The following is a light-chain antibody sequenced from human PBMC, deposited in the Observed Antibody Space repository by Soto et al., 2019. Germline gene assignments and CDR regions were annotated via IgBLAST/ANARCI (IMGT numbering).Light chain of an antibody. Sequence: IVFTQSPGTLSLSPGERATLSCRASQSIGDYLAWYQHKPAQAPRLLIYDASNRATGIPARFSGSGSGTDFSLTITSLQSEDFAVYYCQQYNDGPPWTFGQGTKV. J-gene: IGKJ1*01. CDR1: QSIGDY. CDR3: QQYNDGPPWT. V-gene: IGKV3-11*01. CDR2: DAS.